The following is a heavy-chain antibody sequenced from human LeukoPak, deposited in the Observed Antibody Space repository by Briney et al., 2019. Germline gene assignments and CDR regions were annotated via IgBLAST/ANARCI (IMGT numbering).Heavy chain of an antibody. Sequence: ASVKVSCKASGGTFSSYAISWVRQAPGQGLEWMGRIIPILGIANYAQKLQGRVTITADKSTSTAYMELSSLRSEDTAVYYCARAHSGYVGSWFDPWGQGTLVTVSS. D-gene: IGHD5-12*01. CDR3: ARAHSGYVGSWFDP. V-gene: IGHV1-69*04. CDR1: GGTFSSYA. CDR2: IIPILGIA. J-gene: IGHJ5*02.